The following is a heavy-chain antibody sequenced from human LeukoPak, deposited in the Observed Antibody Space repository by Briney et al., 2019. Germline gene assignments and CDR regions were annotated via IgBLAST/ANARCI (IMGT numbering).Heavy chain of an antibody. Sequence: SQTLSLTCAISGDSVSSNSAAWNWIRQSPSRGLEWLGRTYYRSKWYNDYAVSVKSRITINPDTSENQFSLRLNSVTPEDTAVYYCARDSRTFYSSGCYDYWGQGTLVTVSS. V-gene: IGHV6-1*01. D-gene: IGHD6-19*01. CDR1: GDSVSSNSAA. CDR3: ARDSRTFYSSGCYDY. CDR2: TYYRSKWYN. J-gene: IGHJ4*02.